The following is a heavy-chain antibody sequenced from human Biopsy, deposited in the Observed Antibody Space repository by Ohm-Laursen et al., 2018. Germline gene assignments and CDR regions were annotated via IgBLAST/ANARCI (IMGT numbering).Heavy chain of an antibody. CDR3: ARGSNDFGGLYFPR. J-gene: IGHJ4*02. D-gene: IGHD4-23*01. CDR2: ISCTGYT. CDR1: GGSFTGHY. V-gene: IGHV4-59*11. Sequence: TLSLTCTVSGGSFTGHYWSWIRQPPGKGLEWIGHISCTGYTSYNASLKSRVTISVDISRNHFSLRLSSLTAADTAVYYCARGSNDFGGLYFPRWGQGTLLTVSS.